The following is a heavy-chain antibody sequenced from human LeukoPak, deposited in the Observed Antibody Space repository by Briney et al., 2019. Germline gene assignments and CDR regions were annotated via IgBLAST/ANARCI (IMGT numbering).Heavy chain of an antibody. CDR3: ARGGGAQQVVHYDSSGYYY. CDR1: GGTFISYA. J-gene: IGHJ4*02. Sequence: SAKVSCKASGGTFISYAISWVRQAPGQGLEWMGRIIPIFGIANYAQKFQGRVTITADKSTSTAYMELSSLRSEDTAVYYCARGGGAQQVVHYDSSGYYYWGQGTLVTVSS. CDR2: IIPIFGIA. D-gene: IGHD3-22*01. V-gene: IGHV1-69*04.